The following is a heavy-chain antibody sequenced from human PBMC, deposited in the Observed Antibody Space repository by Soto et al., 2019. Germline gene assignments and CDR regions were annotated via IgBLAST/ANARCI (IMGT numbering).Heavy chain of an antibody. D-gene: IGHD3-10*01. J-gene: IGHJ6*02. CDR3: TRLRGSGSYYNSYYYYYGMDV. Sequence: GVLRLSCTASGFTFGDYAMSWFRQAPGKGLEWVGFIRSKAYGGTTEYAASVKGRFTISRDDSKSIAYLQMNSLKTEDTAVYYCTRLRGSGSYYNSYYYYYGMDVWGQGTTVTVSS. CDR2: IRSKAYGGTT. V-gene: IGHV3-49*03. CDR1: GFTFGDYA.